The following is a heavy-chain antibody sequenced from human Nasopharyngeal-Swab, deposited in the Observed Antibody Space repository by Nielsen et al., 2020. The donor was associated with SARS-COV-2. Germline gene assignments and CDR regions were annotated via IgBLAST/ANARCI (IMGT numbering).Heavy chain of an antibody. V-gene: IGHV3-30*18. CDR1: GFTFSSYG. J-gene: IGHJ4*02. Sequence: GGSLRLSCAASGFTFSSYGMHWVRQAPGKGLEWVAVISYDGSNKYYADSVKGRFTISRDNSKNTLYLQMNSLRAEDTAVYYCAKDSVRYYDFWSGYYQPTFDYWGQGTLVTVSS. CDR3: AKDSVRYYDFWSGYYQPTFDY. CDR2: ISYDGSNK. D-gene: IGHD3-3*01.